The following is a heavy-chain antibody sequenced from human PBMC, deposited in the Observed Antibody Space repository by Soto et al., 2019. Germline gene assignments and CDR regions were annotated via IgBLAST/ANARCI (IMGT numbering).Heavy chain of an antibody. CDR1: GFTFSSYA. CDR2: ISYDGSNK. Sequence: HPGGSLRLSCAASGFTFSSYAMHWVRQAPGKGLEWVAVISYDGSNKYYADSVKGRFTISRDNSKNTLYLQMNSLRAEDTAVYYCARGYYDSSGCRDAFDIWGQGTMVTVSS. D-gene: IGHD3-22*01. J-gene: IGHJ3*02. V-gene: IGHV3-30-3*01. CDR3: ARGYYDSSGCRDAFDI.